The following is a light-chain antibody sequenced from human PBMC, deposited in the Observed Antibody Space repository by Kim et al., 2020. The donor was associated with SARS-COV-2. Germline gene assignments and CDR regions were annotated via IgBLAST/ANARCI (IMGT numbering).Light chain of an antibody. J-gene: IGLJ7*01. CDR2: GKN. V-gene: IGLV3-19*02. CDR1: SLRSYY. Sequence: SSELTQDPAVSVALGQTVRITCQGDSLRSYYASWYQRKPGQAPVRVIYGKNNRPSGIPDRFSGSSSGNTASLTITGAQAEDEADYYCNSWDSSGNHAVFGGGTQLTVL. CDR3: NSWDSSGNHAV.